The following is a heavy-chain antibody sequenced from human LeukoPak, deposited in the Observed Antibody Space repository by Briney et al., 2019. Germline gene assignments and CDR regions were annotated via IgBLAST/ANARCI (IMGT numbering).Heavy chain of an antibody. J-gene: IGHJ5*02. CDR2: IYYSGSS. V-gene: IGHV4-39*01. D-gene: IGHD6-19*01. Sequence: PSETLSLTCTVSGGSISSSSYYWGWIRQPPGKGLEWIGSIYYSGSSYYNPSPKSRVTISVDTSKNQFSLKLSSVTAADTAVYYCARSLAEAGMAWGQGTLVTVSS. CDR1: GGSISSSSYY. CDR3: ARSLAEAGMA.